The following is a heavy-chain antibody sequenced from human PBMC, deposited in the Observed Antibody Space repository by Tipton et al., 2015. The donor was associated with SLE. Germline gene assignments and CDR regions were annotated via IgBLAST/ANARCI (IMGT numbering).Heavy chain of an antibody. CDR1: GFTFDDYA. Sequence: SLRLSCAASGFTFDDYAMHWVRQAPGKGLEWVSGISWNSDSIGYADSVKGRFTISRDNAKNSLYLQMNSLRAEDTAVYYCARGDANAGDFWGQGTLVTVSS. CDR3: ARGDANAGDF. D-gene: IGHD2-2*01. CDR2: ISWNSDSI. J-gene: IGHJ4*02. V-gene: IGHV3-9*01.